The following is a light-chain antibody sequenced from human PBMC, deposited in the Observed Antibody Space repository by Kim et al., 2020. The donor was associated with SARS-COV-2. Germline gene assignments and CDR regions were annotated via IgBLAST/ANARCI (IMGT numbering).Light chain of an antibody. J-gene: IGLJ3*02. V-gene: IGLV4-60*03. CDR3: ETWDSNTHRV. CDR2: VERNGSY. CDR1: RRHPAYI. Sequence: VQITSTLTRRHPAYIFASHHQNPGKAPRSFLKVERNGSYHKGSGFPAPFSASSSGADLYLPISTLQSEDEADYYCETWDSNTHRVFGRGTQLTVL.